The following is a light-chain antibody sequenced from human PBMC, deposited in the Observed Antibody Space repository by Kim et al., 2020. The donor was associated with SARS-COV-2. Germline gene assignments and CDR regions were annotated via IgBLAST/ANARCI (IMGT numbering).Light chain of an antibody. CDR3: QQYNSYSPWT. J-gene: IGKJ1*01. V-gene: IGKV1-5*03. Sequence: DIQMTQSPSTLSASVGDRVTITCRASQSISSWLAWYQQKPGKAPKLLIYKASSLESGVPSRFSGSGSGTEFTLTISSLQPDDFGTYYCQQYNSYSPWTFGQGTKVDLK. CDR1: QSISSW. CDR2: KAS.